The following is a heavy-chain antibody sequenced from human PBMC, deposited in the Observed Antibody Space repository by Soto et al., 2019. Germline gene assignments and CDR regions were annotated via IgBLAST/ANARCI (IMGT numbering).Heavy chain of an antibody. CDR2: IYYSGST. D-gene: IGHD3-10*01. Sequence: QLQLQESGPGLVKPSETLSLTCTVSGGSISNSNYYWGWIRQPPGKGLEWIGSIYYSGSTYYNPSLKSRVTISVDTSKNHFSLKLSSVTAADTAVFYCASYYYGSGTGWFDPWGQGTLVTVSS. CDR3: ASYYYGSGTGWFDP. V-gene: IGHV4-39*02. J-gene: IGHJ5*02. CDR1: GGSISNSNYY.